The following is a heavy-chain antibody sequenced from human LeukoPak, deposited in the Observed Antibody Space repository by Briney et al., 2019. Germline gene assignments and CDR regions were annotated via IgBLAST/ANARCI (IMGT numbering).Heavy chain of an antibody. CDR1: GHTFTGYY. D-gene: IGHD2-8*01. CDR3: ARDCTNGVCYYDY. Sequence: ASVKVSCKASGHTFTGYYMHWVRQAPGQGLEWMGRINPNSGGTNYAQKFQGRVTMTRDTSISTAYMELSRLRSDDTAVYYCARDCTNGVCYYDYWGQGTLLTVSS. V-gene: IGHV1-2*06. CDR2: INPNSGGT. J-gene: IGHJ4*02.